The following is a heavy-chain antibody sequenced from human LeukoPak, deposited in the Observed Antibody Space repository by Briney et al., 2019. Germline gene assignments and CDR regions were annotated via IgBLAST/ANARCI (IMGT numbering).Heavy chain of an antibody. CDR1: GFTFDDYA. Sequence: GGSLRLSCAASGFTFDDYAMHWVRQAPGEGLEWVSGISWNSGSIGYADSVKGRFTISRDNAKNSLYLQMNSLRAEDTALYYCAKVRCSPSCYFDYWGQGTLVTVSS. CDR3: AKVRCSPSCYFDY. J-gene: IGHJ4*02. V-gene: IGHV3-9*01. D-gene: IGHD2-2*01. CDR2: ISWNSGSI.